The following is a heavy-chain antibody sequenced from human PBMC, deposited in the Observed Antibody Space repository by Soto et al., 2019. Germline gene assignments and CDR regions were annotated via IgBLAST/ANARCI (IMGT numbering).Heavy chain of an antibody. D-gene: IGHD3-10*01. V-gene: IGHV1-18*01. J-gene: IGHJ4*02. CDR3: ARDALRFGAFRSFDD. CDR1: GYTFTNFG. CDR2: VSAHNGNT. Sequence: GSSVKVSCKASGYTFTNFGISWVRQAPGQGLEWMGWVSAHNGNTDYARKLQGRVTMTTDTSTTTVYLELRNLSSDDTAVYYCARDALRFGAFRSFDDWGQGSLVTLSS.